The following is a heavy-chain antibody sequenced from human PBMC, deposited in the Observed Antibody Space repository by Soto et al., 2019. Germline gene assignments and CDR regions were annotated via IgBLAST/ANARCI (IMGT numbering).Heavy chain of an antibody. CDR3: ARRPFAVTAKAFYLDY. D-gene: IGHD2-21*02. CDR2: ISYDGSNK. CDR1: GFTFSSYG. Sequence: HPGGSLRLSCAASGFTFSSYGMHWVRQAPGKGLEWVAVISYDGSNKYYVDSMKGRFTIFRDNSKNTLYLQMNSLRAADTAMYYCARRPFAVTAKAFYLDYWGQGTHVTVS. V-gene: IGHV3-30*03. J-gene: IGHJ4*02.